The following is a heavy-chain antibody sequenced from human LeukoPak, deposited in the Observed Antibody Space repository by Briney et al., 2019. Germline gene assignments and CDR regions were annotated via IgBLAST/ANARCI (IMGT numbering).Heavy chain of an antibody. Sequence: PGGSLRLSCAASGFTFSAYLMSWVRQAPGKGLEWVANIKQDGSEKYYVGSVKGRFVISRDNAKNALYLQMNSLRAEDTAVYYCARVAWRQLWFCDYWGQGTLVTVSS. D-gene: IGHD5-18*01. V-gene: IGHV3-7*03. CDR2: IKQDGSEK. J-gene: IGHJ4*02. CDR3: ARVAWRQLWFCDY. CDR1: GFTFSAYL.